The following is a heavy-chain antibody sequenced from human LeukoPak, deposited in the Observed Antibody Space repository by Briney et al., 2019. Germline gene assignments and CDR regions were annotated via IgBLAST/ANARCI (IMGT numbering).Heavy chain of an antibody. CDR3: AREGYSSSWYSSDDAFDI. V-gene: IGHV3-21*01. J-gene: IGHJ3*02. Sequence: NPWGSLRLSCAASGFTFSSYSMNWVRQAPGKGLEWVSSISSSSSYIYYADSVKGRFTISRDNAKNSLYLQMNSLRAEDTAVYYCAREGYSSSWYSSDDAFDIWGQGTMVTVSS. CDR2: ISSSSSYI. D-gene: IGHD6-13*01. CDR1: GFTFSSYS.